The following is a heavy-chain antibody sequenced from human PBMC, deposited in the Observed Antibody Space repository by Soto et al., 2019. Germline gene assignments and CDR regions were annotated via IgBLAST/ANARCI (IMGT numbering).Heavy chain of an antibody. D-gene: IGHD3-9*01. CDR2: ISAYNGNT. V-gene: IGHV1-18*04. CDR1: GYTFTSYS. Sequence: ASVEVSCKASGYTFTSYSISWVRQAPGQGLEWMGWISAYNGNTNYAQKLQGRVTMTTDTSTSTAYMELRSLRSDDTAVYYCARDTYDILTDYYYYYGMDVWGQGTTVTVSS. J-gene: IGHJ6*02. CDR3: ARDTYDILTDYYYYYGMDV.